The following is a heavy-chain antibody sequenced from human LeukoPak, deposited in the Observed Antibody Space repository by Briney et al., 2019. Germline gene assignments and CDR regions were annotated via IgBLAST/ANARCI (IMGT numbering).Heavy chain of an antibody. V-gene: IGHV3-11*04. Sequence: LSLTCTVSGGSISSSSYYWDWIRQAPGKGLEWVSYISSSGSTIYYADSVKGRFTISRDNAKNSLYLQMNSLRAEDTAVYYCAREDGSSPFNWGQGTLVTVSS. D-gene: IGHD3-10*01. CDR3: AREDGSSPFN. J-gene: IGHJ4*02. CDR1: GGSISSSSYY. CDR2: ISSSGSTI.